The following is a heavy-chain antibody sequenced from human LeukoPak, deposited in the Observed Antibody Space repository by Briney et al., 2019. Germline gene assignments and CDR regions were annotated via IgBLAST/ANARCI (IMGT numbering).Heavy chain of an antibody. Sequence: GASVKVSCKASGYTFTGYYMHWVRQAPGQGLEWMGWINPNSGGTNYAQKFQGRVTMTRDTSISTAYMELSRLRSDDTAVYYCARVSGNWNYGEPYYFDYWGQGTLVTVSS. V-gene: IGHV1-2*02. CDR1: GYTFTGYY. D-gene: IGHD1-7*01. CDR2: INPNSGGT. J-gene: IGHJ4*02. CDR3: ARVSGNWNYGEPYYFDY.